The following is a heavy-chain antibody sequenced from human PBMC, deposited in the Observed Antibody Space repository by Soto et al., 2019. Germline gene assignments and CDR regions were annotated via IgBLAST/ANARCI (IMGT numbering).Heavy chain of an antibody. CDR3: ARALPRIAASREGDY. V-gene: IGHV1-46*01. CDR2: SNPFGGST. D-gene: IGHD6-6*01. CDR1: GYTFTSYY. J-gene: IGHJ4*02. Sequence: QVLLVQSGAEVKKPGASVKVSCRASGYTFTSYYMHWVRQAPGQGPEWVGISNPFGGSTSYAQNFQGRITMSSDTSTSTGYMERSSLRSEDTAVYYCARALPRIAASREGDYWGQGTLVTVSS.